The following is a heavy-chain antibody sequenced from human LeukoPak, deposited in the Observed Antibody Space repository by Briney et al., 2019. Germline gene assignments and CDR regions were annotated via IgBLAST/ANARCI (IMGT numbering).Heavy chain of an antibody. CDR1: GGTFSSYA. CDR2: ISAYNGNT. CDR3: ARSGVATGEFDY. V-gene: IGHV1-18*01. D-gene: IGHD5-12*01. J-gene: IGHJ4*02. Sequence: GASVKVSCKASGGTFSSYAISWVRQAPGQGLEWMGWISAYNGNTNYAQKFQGRVTMTRDTSISTAYMELSRLRSDDTAVYYCARSGVATGEFDYWGQGTLVTVSS.